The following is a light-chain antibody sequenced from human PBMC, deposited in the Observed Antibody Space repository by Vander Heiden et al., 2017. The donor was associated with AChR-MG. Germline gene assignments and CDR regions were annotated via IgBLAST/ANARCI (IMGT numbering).Light chain of an antibody. J-gene: IGKJ4*01. V-gene: IGKV3-11*01. Sequence: PATLSLSPGERATLSCRASQSVSSYLAWYQQKPGQAPRLLIYDASNRATGIPARFSGSGSGTDFTLTISSLEPEDFAVYYCQQRSNWPPLTFGGGTKVEIK. CDR2: DAS. CDR1: QSVSSY. CDR3: QQRSNWPPLT.